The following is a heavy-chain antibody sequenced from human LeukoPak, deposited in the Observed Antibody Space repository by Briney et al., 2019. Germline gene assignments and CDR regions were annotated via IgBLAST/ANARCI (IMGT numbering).Heavy chain of an antibody. Sequence: GGSLRLSCAASGFTFNSYRMNWVRQAPGKGLEWVSSISSSSSYIYFTDSVKGRFTISRDNAKNSLDLQMKDLRVEDTAMYYCARDFLSDENQLRLAAPCDYWGQGTLVTVS. CDR3: ARDFLSDENQLRLAAPCDY. V-gene: IGHV3-21*01. CDR1: GFTFNSYR. J-gene: IGHJ4*02. D-gene: IGHD2-15*01. CDR2: ISSSSSYI.